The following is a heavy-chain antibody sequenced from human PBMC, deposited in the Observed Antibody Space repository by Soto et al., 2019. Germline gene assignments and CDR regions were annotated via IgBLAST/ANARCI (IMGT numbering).Heavy chain of an antibody. CDR3: ASFGYDSAFDI. J-gene: IGHJ3*02. CDR2: IIPILGIA. V-gene: IGHV1-69*02. D-gene: IGHD5-18*01. Sequence: QVQLVQSGAEVKKPGSSVKVSCKASGGTFSSYTISWVRQAPGQGLEWMGRIIPILGIANYAQKFQGRVTITADKSTSTAYMELSSLRSEDSAVYYCASFGYDSAFDIWGQGTMVTVSS. CDR1: GGTFSSYT.